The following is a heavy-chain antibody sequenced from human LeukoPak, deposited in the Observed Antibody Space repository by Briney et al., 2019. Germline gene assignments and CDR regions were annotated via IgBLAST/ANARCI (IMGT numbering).Heavy chain of an antibody. CDR1: GYSISSGYY. J-gene: IGHJ5*02. D-gene: IGHD1-26*01. Sequence: SETLSLTCTVSGYSISSGYYWGWIRQPPGKGLEWIGSIYHSGSTYYNPSLKSRVTISVDTSKNQFSLKLSSVTAADTAVYYCARAGATVYNWFDPWGQGTLVTVSS. CDR2: IYHSGST. V-gene: IGHV4-38-2*02. CDR3: ARAGATVYNWFDP.